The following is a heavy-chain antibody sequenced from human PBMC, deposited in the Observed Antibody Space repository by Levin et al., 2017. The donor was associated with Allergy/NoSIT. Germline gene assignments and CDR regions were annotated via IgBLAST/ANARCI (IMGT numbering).Heavy chain of an antibody. Sequence: GGSLRLSCAASGFPFSSFGLHWVRQAPGKGLKWVAVISSDGSDKDYAESVKGRFTISRDNSKNTLHLQMSSLRPDDSAIYYCAKGSLVVAEKWYGMDVWGQGTTVTVSS. J-gene: IGHJ6*02. V-gene: IGHV3-30*18. CDR3: AKGSLVVAEKWYGMDV. D-gene: IGHD2-15*01. CDR1: GFPFSSFG. CDR2: ISSDGSDK.